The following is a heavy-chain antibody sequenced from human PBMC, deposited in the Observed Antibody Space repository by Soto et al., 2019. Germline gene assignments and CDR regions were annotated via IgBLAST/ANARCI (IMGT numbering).Heavy chain of an antibody. CDR1: GFTLSDYE. CDR2: ISASGSTI. Sequence: PGGSLRLSCAASGFTLSDYEINWVRQAPGKGLEWVSYISASGSTIYYADSVKGRFTISRDNAKNSLYLQMNSLRAEDTAVYYCARDLRLYDNTGYYYHYHYGMDVWGQGTTVTVSS. D-gene: IGHD3-22*01. V-gene: IGHV3-48*03. J-gene: IGHJ6*02. CDR3: ARDLRLYDNTGYYYHYHYGMDV.